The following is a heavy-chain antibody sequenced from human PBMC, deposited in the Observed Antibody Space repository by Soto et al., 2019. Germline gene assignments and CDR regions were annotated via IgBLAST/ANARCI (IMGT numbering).Heavy chain of an antibody. Sequence: PGGSLRLSCVASGFAVSNNYMNWVRQAAGKGVEWVSVVYSGGTTYYADSVMGRFTVSIDDSKNTLVLQMSSLRAEDTAVYYCARAGSPFDSDSSGYWGFDHWGQGTLVTVSS. CDR1: GFAVSNNY. D-gene: IGHD3-22*01. J-gene: IGHJ4*02. CDR2: VYSGGTT. V-gene: IGHV3-53*01. CDR3: ARAGSPFDSDSSGYWGFDH.